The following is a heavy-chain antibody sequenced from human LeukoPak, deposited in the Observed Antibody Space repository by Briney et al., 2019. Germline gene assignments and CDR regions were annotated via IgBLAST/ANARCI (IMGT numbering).Heavy chain of an antibody. D-gene: IGHD6-19*01. CDR2: ISWNSGSI. CDR3: AKTYSSGWSWTFDAFDI. J-gene: IGHJ3*02. CDR1: GFTFDDYA. Sequence: PGRSLRLSCAASGFTFDDYAMHWVRQAPGKGVEWVSGISWNSGSIGYADSVKGRFTISRDNAKNSLYLQMNSLRAEDTALYYCAKTYSSGWSWTFDAFDIWGQGTMVTVSS. V-gene: IGHV3-9*01.